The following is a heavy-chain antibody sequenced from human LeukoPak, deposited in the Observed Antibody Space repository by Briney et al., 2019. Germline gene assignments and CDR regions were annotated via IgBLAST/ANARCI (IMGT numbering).Heavy chain of an antibody. CDR1: GGSISTYY. CDR2: IHYSGST. D-gene: IGHD1-26*01. V-gene: IGHV4-59*01. J-gene: IGHJ4*02. CDR3: AREERGCFDY. Sequence: PSETLSLTCTVSGGSISTYYWSWLRQPPGKGLEWIGYIHYSGSTKYNPSLKIRVTISVYTSKNQFSLKLSSVTAADTAVYYCAREERGCFDYWGQGTLVTVSS.